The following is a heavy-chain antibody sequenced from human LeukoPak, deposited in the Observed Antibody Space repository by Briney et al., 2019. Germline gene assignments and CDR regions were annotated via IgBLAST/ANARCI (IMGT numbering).Heavy chain of an antibody. J-gene: IGHJ4*02. CDR3: ARARGVDY. V-gene: IGHV4-59*11. CDR1: GGSISSHY. D-gene: IGHD3-16*01. Sequence: SETLSLTCTVSGGSISSHYWSWIRQPPGKGLEWIGYISYSGSTNYNPSLKSRVTISVDTSKNQFSLKLTSVTAADTAVYYCARARGVDYWGQGSLVTVSS. CDR2: ISYSGST.